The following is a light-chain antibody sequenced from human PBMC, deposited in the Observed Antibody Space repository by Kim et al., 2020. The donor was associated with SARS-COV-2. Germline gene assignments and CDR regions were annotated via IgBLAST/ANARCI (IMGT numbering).Light chain of an antibody. J-gene: IGLJ3*02. Sequence: QSVTISLSGSKSNIGNNFVYWYQQFPGAAPKLLVYRNHERPSGVPDRFSGSKSDTSASLAITGLRSAYEADYYCASWDDGLNGPVFGGGTKLTVL. V-gene: IGLV1-47*01. CDR1: KSNIGNNF. CDR3: ASWDDGLNGPV. CDR2: RNH.